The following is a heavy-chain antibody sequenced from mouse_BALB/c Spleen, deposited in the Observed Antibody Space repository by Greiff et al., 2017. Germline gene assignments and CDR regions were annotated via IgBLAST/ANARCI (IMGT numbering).Heavy chain of an antibody. V-gene: IGHV5-12-1*01. CDR2: ISSGGGST. CDR1: GFAFSSYD. Sequence: DVMLVESGGGLVKPGGSLKLSCAASGFAFSSYDMSWVRQTPEKRLEWVAYISSGGGSTYYPDTVKGRFTISRDNAKNTLYLQMSSLKSEDTAMYYCARRGRGYAMDYWGQGTSVTVSS. J-gene: IGHJ4*01. CDR3: ARRGRGYAMDY.